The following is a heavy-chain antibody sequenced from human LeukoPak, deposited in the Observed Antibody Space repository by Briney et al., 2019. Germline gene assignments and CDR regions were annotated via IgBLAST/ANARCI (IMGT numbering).Heavy chain of an antibody. J-gene: IGHJ5*02. V-gene: IGHV4-4*08. D-gene: IGHD6-13*01. CDR3: ARGLSSSWYWFDT. CDR2: INTSGNI. Sequence: PSETLSLTCTVSGGSISSYYWSWIRQPPGKGLEWIGRINTSGNINYNPSLKSRVTLSVDTSNNQFSLKLSSLTAADTAVYYCARGLSSSWYWFDTWGQGTLVTVSS. CDR1: GGSISSYY.